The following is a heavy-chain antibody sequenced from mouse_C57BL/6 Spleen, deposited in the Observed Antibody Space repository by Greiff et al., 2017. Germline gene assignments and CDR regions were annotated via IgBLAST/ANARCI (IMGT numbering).Heavy chain of an antibody. Sequence: VQLKESGPELVKPGASVKISCKASGYAFSSSWMNWVKQRPGKGLEWIGRIYPGDGDTNYNGKFTGKATLTADKSSSTAYLQLSTLTSEDSAVYFCARERGYYDYDGYVDVWGTGTTVTVSS. D-gene: IGHD2-4*01. V-gene: IGHV1-82*01. CDR2: IYPGDGDT. CDR3: ARERGYYDYDGYVDV. CDR1: GYAFSSSW. J-gene: IGHJ1*03.